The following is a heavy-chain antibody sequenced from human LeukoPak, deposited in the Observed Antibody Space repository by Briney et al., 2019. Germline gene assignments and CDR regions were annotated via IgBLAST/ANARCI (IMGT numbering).Heavy chain of an antibody. CDR1: GASISSNNC. CDR3: ARNGGNSDFDY. D-gene: IGHD4-23*01. V-gene: IGHV4-4*02. CDR2: IYDRGST. J-gene: IGHJ4*02. Sequence: SGALSLTCAVSGASISSNNCWTWVRQPPGKGLEWIGEIYDRGSTNYNPSLESRVTISIDKSKKQFSLTLSSMTAADTAVYYCARNGGNSDFDYWGQGTLVTVSS.